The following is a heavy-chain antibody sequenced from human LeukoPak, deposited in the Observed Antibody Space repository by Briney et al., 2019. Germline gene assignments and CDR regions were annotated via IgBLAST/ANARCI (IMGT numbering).Heavy chain of an antibody. V-gene: IGHV1-18*01. CDR2: ISGYNGKT. J-gene: IGHJ4*02. D-gene: IGHD3-22*01. CDR3: ARDRYTGYYYELDEY. Sequence: ASVKVSCKAFGYTFTSYGVSWVRQAPGQGLEWVGWISGYNGKTNYAQRFQGRVTMTTDTSTSTAYMDLRSLRSDDTAVYYCARDRYTGYYYELDEYWGQGTLVTVSS. CDR1: GYTFTSYG.